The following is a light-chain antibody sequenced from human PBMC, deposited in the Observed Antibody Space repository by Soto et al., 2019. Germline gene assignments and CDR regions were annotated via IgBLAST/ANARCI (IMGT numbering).Light chain of an antibody. CDR1: QSVSSY. V-gene: IGKV3-11*01. Sequence: EIVLTQSPATLSLSPGERATLSCRASQSVSSYLAWYQQKRGQAPRLLIYDASNRATGIPARFSGSGSGTYFTLTISSLEPEDFALYYCQQRSNWPLTFGGGTKVEIK. CDR2: DAS. J-gene: IGKJ4*01. CDR3: QQRSNWPLT.